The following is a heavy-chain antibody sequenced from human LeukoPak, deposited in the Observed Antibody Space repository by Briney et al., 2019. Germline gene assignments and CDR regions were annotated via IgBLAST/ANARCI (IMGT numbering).Heavy chain of an antibody. D-gene: IGHD4-23*01. CDR3: ARALDYGGNAHFDY. V-gene: IGHV3-48*03. CDR2: ISIGGSTI. J-gene: IGHJ4*02. Sequence: GGSLRLSCAASGFTFSSYEMNWVRQAPGKGLEWVSYISIGGSTIYYADSVKGRFTISRDNAKNSLYLQMDSLRAEDTAVFYCARALDYGGNAHFDYWGQGTLVTVSS. CDR1: GFTFSSYE.